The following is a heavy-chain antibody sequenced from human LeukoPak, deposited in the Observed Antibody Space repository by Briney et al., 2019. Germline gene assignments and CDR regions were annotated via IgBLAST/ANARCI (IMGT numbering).Heavy chain of an antibody. CDR1: GYTFNSYS. CDR2: INAYNGNT. Sequence: PLASVTVSCKASGYTFNSYSINWVRQAPGQGLEWMGSINAYNGNTNYAQKVQGRVTMTTDTSTSTAYMELRSLRSDDTALYYCARDGFRGPSDYWGQGTLVTVSS. J-gene: IGHJ4*02. V-gene: IGHV1-18*01. CDR3: ARDGFRGPSDY. D-gene: IGHD3-16*01.